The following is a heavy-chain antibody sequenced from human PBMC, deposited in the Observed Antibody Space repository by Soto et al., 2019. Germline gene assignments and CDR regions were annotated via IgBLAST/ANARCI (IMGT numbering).Heavy chain of an antibody. D-gene: IGHD3-22*01. V-gene: IGHV3-23*01. Sequence: VGSLRLSCAASGFTFSSYAMTWVRQAPGKGLEWVSAMSGGGDTTYYADSVKGRFTISRDNSRNTLYLQMNSLGAEDTAAYYCAKWHTYYYDSRGFSGFDCWGRGTLVTVSS. CDR3: AKWHTYYYDSRGFSGFDC. CDR1: GFTFSSYA. J-gene: IGHJ4*02. CDR2: MSGGGDTT.